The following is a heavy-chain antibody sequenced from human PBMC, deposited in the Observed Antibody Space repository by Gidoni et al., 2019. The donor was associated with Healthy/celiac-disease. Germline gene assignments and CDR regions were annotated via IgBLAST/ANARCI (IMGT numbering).Heavy chain of an antibody. V-gene: IGHV1-69*01. CDR2: TIPIICTA. CDR3: SLSDSSVYGCFDP. J-gene: IGHJ5*02. Sequence: QVQPGQSGAEVKKPGSPVKVPCKASGGTLSSYAINWVRQAPGQGPEWMGGTIPIICTADYAQKFQGRVTITAAEATSTAYMELSSLRSADTAVEYCSLSDSSVYGCFDPWGQGTLVTVSS. CDR1: GGTLSSYA. D-gene: IGHD3-22*01.